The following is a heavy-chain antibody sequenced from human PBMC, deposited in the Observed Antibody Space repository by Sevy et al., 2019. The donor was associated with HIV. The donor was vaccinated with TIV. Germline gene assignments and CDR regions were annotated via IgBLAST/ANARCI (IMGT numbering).Heavy chain of an antibody. CDR2: LAPEDGER. D-gene: IGHD3-22*01. J-gene: IGHJ4*02. V-gene: IGHV1-24*01. Sequence: ASVKVSCKVSEYTLTKLSMHWVRQAAGKGLEWMGSLAPEDGERMYAQKFQGRVTMTEDTSTDTAYMELSSLRSEDTAMYYCATTKDYYDNSGDPFDYWGQGTLVTVSS. CDR3: ATTKDYYDNSGDPFDY. CDR1: EYTLTKLS.